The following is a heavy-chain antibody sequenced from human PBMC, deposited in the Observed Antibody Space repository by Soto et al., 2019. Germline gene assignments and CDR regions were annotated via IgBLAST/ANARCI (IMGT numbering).Heavy chain of an antibody. Sequence: PSETLSLTCTVSGGSISSGGYYWSWIRQHPGKGLEWIGYIYYSGSTYYNPSLKSRVTISVDTSKNQFSLKLSSVTAADTAVYYCARTTEIEFDYWGQGTLVTVCS. CDR1: GGSISSGGYY. CDR3: ARTTEIEFDY. J-gene: IGHJ4*02. D-gene: IGHD4-17*01. V-gene: IGHV4-31*03. CDR2: IYYSGST.